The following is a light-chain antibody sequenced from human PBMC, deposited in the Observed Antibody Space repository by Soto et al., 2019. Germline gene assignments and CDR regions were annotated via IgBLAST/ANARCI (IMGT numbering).Light chain of an antibody. CDR1: QSVSSN. CDR3: QQRHNWRDT. J-gene: IGKJ5*01. V-gene: IGKV3-15*01. CDR2: GAS. Sequence: EIVMTQSPATLSVSPGERATLSCRASQSVSSNLAWYQQKPGQAPRLLIYGASTRATGIPARFSGSGSGTEFTITISSLQSEDCAVYYCQQRHNWRDTFGQGTRLEIK.